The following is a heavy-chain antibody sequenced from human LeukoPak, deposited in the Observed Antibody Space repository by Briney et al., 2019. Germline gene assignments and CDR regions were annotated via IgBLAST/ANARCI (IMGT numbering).Heavy chain of an antibody. Sequence: GGSLRLSCAASGFTFNRFWMAWVRQAPGKGLEWVASIKQGGSDIYYVDSVKGRFTISRDNAKNSLYLQMNSLGAEDTAVYYCARDQDTFWFDPWGQGTLVTVSS. V-gene: IGHV3-7*04. J-gene: IGHJ5*02. D-gene: IGHD5-18*01. CDR2: IKQGGSDI. CDR1: GFTFNRFW. CDR3: ARDQDTFWFDP.